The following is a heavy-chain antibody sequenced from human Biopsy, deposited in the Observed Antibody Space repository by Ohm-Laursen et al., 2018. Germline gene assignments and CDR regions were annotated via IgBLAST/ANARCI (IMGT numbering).Heavy chain of an antibody. J-gene: IGHJ4*02. D-gene: IGHD2-8*01. CDR1: GFTFSSYG. V-gene: IGHV3-33*06. CDR3: AKCMTGGSNYYFHH. CDR2: IWYDGSNK. Sequence: SLGLSCAASGFTFSSYGMHWVRQAPGKGLEWVAAIWYDGSNKNYADSVKGRFTISRDNSKNTLYLQMNSRRGEDTAVYYCAKCMTGGSNYYFHHCGQGTLVTVSS.